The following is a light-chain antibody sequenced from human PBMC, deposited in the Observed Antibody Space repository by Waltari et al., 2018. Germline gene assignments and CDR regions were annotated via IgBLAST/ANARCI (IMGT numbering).Light chain of an antibody. Sequence: QSALTQPASVSGSPGQSITLSCPGPSSDVGAYNYVPWYQQHPGKAPKLIIYEVNNRPSGVSHRFSGSKSGNTASLTISGLQAEDEADYYCNSYTSSTTQVFGTGTKVTVL. CDR2: EVN. J-gene: IGLJ1*01. CDR1: SSDVGAYNY. CDR3: NSYTSSTTQV. V-gene: IGLV2-14*01.